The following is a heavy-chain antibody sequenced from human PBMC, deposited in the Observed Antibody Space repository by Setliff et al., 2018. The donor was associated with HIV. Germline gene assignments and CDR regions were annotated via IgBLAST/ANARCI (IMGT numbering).Heavy chain of an antibody. CDR3: VKDVLKFWSGSGALDF. V-gene: IGHV3-33*06. D-gene: IGHD3-3*01. CDR2: IWYDTSKK. Sequence: GGSLRLSCAASGFTFNSYGIHWVRQAPGKGLEWVALIWYDTSKKEYSDSVKGRFNILRDDSKKTAYLQMNSLRDEDTAVYYCVKDVLKFWSGSGALDFWGPGTLVTVSS. CDR1: GFTFNSYG. J-gene: IGHJ4*02.